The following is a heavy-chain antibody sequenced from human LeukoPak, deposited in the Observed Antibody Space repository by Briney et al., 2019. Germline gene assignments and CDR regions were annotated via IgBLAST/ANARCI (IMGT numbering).Heavy chain of an antibody. Sequence: AETLSLTCAVYGGSFSGYYWSWIRQPPGKGLEWIGEINHSGSTNYYPSLKTRDTISVDRSKNQFSLRLSSVTAADTAVYYWASLLGENWFDPWGQGTLVTVSS. CDR2: INHSGST. CDR3: ASLLGENWFDP. J-gene: IGHJ5*02. V-gene: IGHV4-34*01. CDR1: GGSFSGYY. D-gene: IGHD3-16*01.